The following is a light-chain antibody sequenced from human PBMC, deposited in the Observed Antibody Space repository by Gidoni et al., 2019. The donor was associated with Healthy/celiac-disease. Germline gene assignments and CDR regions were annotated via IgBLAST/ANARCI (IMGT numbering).Light chain of an antibody. Sequence: EIVMPQSPATLSVSPGERATLSCRASQSVSSNLAWYQQKPGQAPRLLIYGASTRATGLPARFSGSGCGTEVTLTISSLQSEDFAVYYCQQYNNWPPYTFXQXTKLEIK. CDR3: QQYNNWPPYT. J-gene: IGKJ2*01. CDR1: QSVSSN. V-gene: IGKV3-15*01. CDR2: GAS.